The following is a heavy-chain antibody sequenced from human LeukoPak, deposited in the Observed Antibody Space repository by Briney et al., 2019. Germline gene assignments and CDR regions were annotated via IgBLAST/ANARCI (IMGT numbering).Heavy chain of an antibody. CDR2: ISAYNGNT. D-gene: IGHD2-15*01. J-gene: IGHJ5*02. Sequence: ASVKVSCKASGYTFTSYGISWVRQASGQGLEWMGWISAYNGNTNYAQKLQGRVTMTTDTSTSTAYMELRGLRSDDTAVYFCARGDSKRAINWFGPWGQGTLVTVSS. CDR3: ARGDSKRAINWFGP. V-gene: IGHV1-18*01. CDR1: GYTFTSYG.